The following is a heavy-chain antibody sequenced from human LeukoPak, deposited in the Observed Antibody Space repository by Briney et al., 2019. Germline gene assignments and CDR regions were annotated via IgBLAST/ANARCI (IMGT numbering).Heavy chain of an antibody. J-gene: IGHJ4*02. D-gene: IGHD3-16*02. CDR1: GGTFSSYA. Sequence: ASVKVSCKASGGTFSSYAISWVRQAPGQGLEWMGGIIPIFGTANYAQKFQGRVTITADKSTSTAYMELSSLRSEDTAVYYCARSQVWGSYRLDYWGQGTLVTVSS. V-gene: IGHV1-69*06. CDR2: IIPIFGTA. CDR3: ARSQVWGSYRLDY.